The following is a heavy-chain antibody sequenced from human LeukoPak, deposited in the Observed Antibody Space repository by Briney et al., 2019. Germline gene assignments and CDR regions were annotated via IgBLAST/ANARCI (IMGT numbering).Heavy chain of an antibody. CDR1: GFTFSNYG. Sequence: GGSLRLPCAASGFTFSNYGMHWVRQAPGKGLEWVAVIWHDGNNKYYANSVKGRFTISRDNSKNTLYLQMNSLRAEDTAVYYCATDYDYWGQGNLVTVSS. V-gene: IGHV3-33*01. CDR2: IWHDGNNK. CDR3: ATDYDY. J-gene: IGHJ4*02.